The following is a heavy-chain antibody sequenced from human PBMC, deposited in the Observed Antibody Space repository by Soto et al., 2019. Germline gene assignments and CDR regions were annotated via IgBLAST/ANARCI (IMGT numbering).Heavy chain of an antibody. CDR3: AGTKRAFYYFDY. Sequence: QVQLQESGPGLVKPSETLSLTCPVSGGSISDYYWSWIRQPPGKGLEWIGYIYYSGSTNYNPSLKSRVTISVDTSKNQCSLKLTSVTAADTAVYYCAGTKRAFYYFDYWGQGTLVTVSS. CDR1: GGSISDYY. CDR2: IYYSGST. V-gene: IGHV4-59*08. J-gene: IGHJ4*02.